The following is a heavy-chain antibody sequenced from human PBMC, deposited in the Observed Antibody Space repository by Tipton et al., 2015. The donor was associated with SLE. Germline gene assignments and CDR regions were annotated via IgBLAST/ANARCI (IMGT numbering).Heavy chain of an antibody. J-gene: IGHJ4*02. D-gene: IGHD6-25*01. Sequence: TLSLTCTVSDGSISSSSYYWGWIRQPPGKTLEWIGSIYYTGSTYYHPSLKSRVTISVDTSKNQFSLKLRSVTAADTAVYYCARDLGSGWYFVYWGQGTLVTVSS. CDR3: ARDLGSGWYFVY. CDR1: DGSISSSSYY. CDR2: IYYTGST. V-gene: IGHV4-39*02.